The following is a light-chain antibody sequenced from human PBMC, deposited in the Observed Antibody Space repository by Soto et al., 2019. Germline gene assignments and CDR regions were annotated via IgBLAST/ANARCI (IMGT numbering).Light chain of an antibody. CDR1: KNIVSAY. CDR2: GAS. J-gene: IGKJ1*01. V-gene: IGKV3D-15*01. Sequence: EIVLFQSPGALSLSPGEGATLSCRTNKNIVSAYLAWYQQKPGQAPRLLIYGASNRATGIPARFSGSGSGTEFTLTISSLQSEDFAVYYCLHYNKWPRWTFGQGTKVDIK. CDR3: LHYNKWPRWT.